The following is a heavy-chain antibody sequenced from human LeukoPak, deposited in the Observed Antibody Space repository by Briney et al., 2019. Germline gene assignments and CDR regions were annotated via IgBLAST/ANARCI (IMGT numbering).Heavy chain of an antibody. D-gene: IGHD5-24*01. CDR2: IYHSGST. J-gene: IGHJ4*02. V-gene: IGHV4-38-2*02. CDR3: ARGVEMATIPTTFDY. CDR1: GYSISSGYY. Sequence: PSETLSLTCTVSGYSISSGYYRGWIRQPPGKGLEWIGSIYHSGSTYYNPSLKSRVTISVDTSKNQFSLKLSSVTAADTAVYYCARGVEMATIPTTFDYWGQGTLVTVSS.